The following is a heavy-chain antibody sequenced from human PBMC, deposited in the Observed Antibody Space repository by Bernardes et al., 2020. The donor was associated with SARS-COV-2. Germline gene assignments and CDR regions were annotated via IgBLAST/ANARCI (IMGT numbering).Heavy chain of an antibody. CDR3: ARVASVSSWYDY. CDR2: IKHDGSER. V-gene: IGHV3-7*01. CDR1: GFTFSDYW. Sequence: GGSLRLSCAASGFTFSDYWMTWVRQAPGKGLEWVANIKHDGSERNYLGSVKGRFTISRDNAENSLYLQMNSLRAEDTAVYYCARVASVSSWYDYWGQGTLVTVSS. J-gene: IGHJ4*02. D-gene: IGHD6-13*01.